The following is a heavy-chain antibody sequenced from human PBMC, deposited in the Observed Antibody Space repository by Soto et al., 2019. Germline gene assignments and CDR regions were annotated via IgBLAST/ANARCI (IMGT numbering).Heavy chain of an antibody. CDR1: GFTFSGSA. D-gene: IGHD3-10*01. Sequence: GGSLRLSCAASGFTFSGSAMHWVRQASGKGLEWVGRIRSKANSYATAYAASVKGRFTISRGDSKNTAYLQMNSLKTEDTAVYYCTRRYYYGSGSYYNQTKMNDYWGQGTLVTVSS. V-gene: IGHV3-73*01. CDR3: TRRYYYGSGSYYNQTKMNDY. CDR2: IRSKANSYAT. J-gene: IGHJ4*02.